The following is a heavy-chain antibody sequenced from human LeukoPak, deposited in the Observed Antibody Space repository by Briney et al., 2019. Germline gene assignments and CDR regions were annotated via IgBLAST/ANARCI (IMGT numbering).Heavy chain of an antibody. D-gene: IGHD3-16*02. CDR2: INHSGST. J-gene: IGHJ4*02. CDR3: ARGLYDYVWGSYRSHFDY. Sequence: PSETLSLTCAVYGGSFSGYYWSWIRQPPGKGLEWIGEINHSGSTNYNPSLKSRVTISVDTSKNQFSLKLSSVTAADTAVYYCARGLYDYVWGSYRSHFDYWGQGTLVTVSS. V-gene: IGHV4-34*01. CDR1: GGSFSGYY.